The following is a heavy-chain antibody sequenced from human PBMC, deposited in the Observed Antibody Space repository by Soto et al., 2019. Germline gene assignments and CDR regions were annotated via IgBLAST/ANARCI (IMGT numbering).Heavy chain of an antibody. V-gene: IGHV1-18*01. CDR1: GYTFTSYG. J-gene: IGHJ5*02. CDR2: ISAYNGNT. Sequence: QVQLVQSGAEVKKPGASVKVSCKASGYTFTSYGISWVRQAPGQGLEWMGWISAYNGNTNYAQKLQGRGTMTTDTSKSTAYMELRSLRSDDTAVYYCARDLGGGYQLAYNWFDPWGQGTLVTVSS. D-gene: IGHD2-2*01. CDR3: ARDLGGGYQLAYNWFDP.